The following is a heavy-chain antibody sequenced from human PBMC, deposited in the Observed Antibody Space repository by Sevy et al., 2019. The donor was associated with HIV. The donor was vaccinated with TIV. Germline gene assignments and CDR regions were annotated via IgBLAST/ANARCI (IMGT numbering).Heavy chain of an antibody. CDR1: GGTFSSYA. CDR2: IIPMFGTA. J-gene: IGHJ4*02. CDR3: ARVRGYYGSGSYSNIDY. Sequence: ASVKVSCKASGGTFSSYAISWVRQAPGQGLEWMGGIIPMFGTANYAQKFQGRVTITADESTSTAYMELSSLRSEDTAVHYCARVRGYYGSGSYSNIDYWGQGTLVTVSS. D-gene: IGHD3-10*01. V-gene: IGHV1-69*13.